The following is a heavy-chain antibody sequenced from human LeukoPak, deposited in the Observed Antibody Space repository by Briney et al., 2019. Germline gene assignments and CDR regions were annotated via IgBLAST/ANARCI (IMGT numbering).Heavy chain of an antibody. D-gene: IGHD5-18*01. J-gene: IGHJ4*02. CDR2: ISGSDDWP. CDR3: AILGYVYGYRIDS. V-gene: IGHV3-23*01. Sequence: AGALRLSCAASGDTFGDYGMSWVRQAPGKGVQGGSTISGSDDWPHYADSVQGRFTISRGYSKNTAFLQMNTLRAEDTALYYCAILGYVYGYRIDSWGQGTLVIVSS. CDR1: GDTFGDYG.